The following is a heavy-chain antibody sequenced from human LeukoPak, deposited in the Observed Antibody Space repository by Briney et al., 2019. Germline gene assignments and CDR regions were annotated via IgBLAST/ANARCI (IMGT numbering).Heavy chain of an antibody. V-gene: IGHV4-34*01. D-gene: IGHD3-10*01. CDR1: GGSFSGYY. CDR3: ARPYYYGATGGGFDY. Sequence: PSETLSLTCAVYGGSFSGYYWSWIRQPPGKGLEWIGEINHSGSTNYNPSLKSRVTISVDTSKNQFSLKLSSVTAADTAVYYCARPYYYGATGGGFDYWGQGTLVTVSS. J-gene: IGHJ4*02. CDR2: INHSGST.